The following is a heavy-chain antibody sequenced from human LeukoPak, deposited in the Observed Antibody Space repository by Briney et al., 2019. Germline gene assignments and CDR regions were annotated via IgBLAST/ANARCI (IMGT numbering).Heavy chain of an antibody. J-gene: IGHJ3*01. D-gene: IGHD5-24*01. Sequence: GGSLRLSCAASTFTFSTYNMNWVRRAPGKGLEWVSSITSSSTYTFYADSVRGRFTISRDNAKNSLYLQMNSLKTEDTAIYYCTPWQSDAFDFWGQGTMVTVSS. CDR1: TFTFSTYN. CDR2: ITSSSTYT. V-gene: IGHV3-21*04. CDR3: TPWQSDAFDF.